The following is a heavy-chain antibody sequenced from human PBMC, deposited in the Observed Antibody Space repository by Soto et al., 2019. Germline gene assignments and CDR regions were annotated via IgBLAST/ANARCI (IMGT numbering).Heavy chain of an antibody. CDR2: INAANGNT. CDR3: ARGNTMWGDYYSGMDV. Sequence: QVQLVQSGAEVKKPGASVKVSCKASGYIFINYAIHWVRQAPGQRLEWMGWINAANGNTKYSQKVQGRVTISRDTSANTAYMDLSSLRSEDTAVYYCARGNTMWGDYYSGMDVWGQWTTVTVSS. D-gene: IGHD3-10*02. V-gene: IGHV1-3*01. CDR1: GYIFINYA. J-gene: IGHJ6*02.